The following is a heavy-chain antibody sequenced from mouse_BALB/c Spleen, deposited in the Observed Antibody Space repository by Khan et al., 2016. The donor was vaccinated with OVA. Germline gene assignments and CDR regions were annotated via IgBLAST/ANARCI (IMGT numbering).Heavy chain of an antibody. V-gene: IGHV1-7*01. J-gene: IGHJ2*01. Sequence: QIQLVQSGAELAKPGASVKMSCKASGYTFTSYWMHWVNQRPGQGLEWIGYINPTSGYTDYNQKFKDKATLTADKSSSTAYMQLSSLTSEDSAVYYCARDRIDYWGQGTTFTVSS. CDR3: ARDRIDY. CDR2: INPTSGYT. CDR1: GYTFTSYW.